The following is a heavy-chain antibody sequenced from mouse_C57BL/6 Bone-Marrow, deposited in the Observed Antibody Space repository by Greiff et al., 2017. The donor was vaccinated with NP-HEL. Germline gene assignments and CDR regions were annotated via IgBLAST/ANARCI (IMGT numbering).Heavy chain of an antibody. J-gene: IGHJ3*01. V-gene: IGHV5-4*01. Sequence: EVQLQQSGGGLVKPGGSLKLSCAASGFTFSSYAMSWVRQTPEKRLEWVATISDGGSYTYYPDNVKGRFTISRDNAKNNLYLQMSHLKSEDTAMYYCARDLAYYSNYGFAYWGQGTLVTVSA. CDR1: GFTFSSYA. CDR2: ISDGGSYT. CDR3: ARDLAYYSNYGFAY. D-gene: IGHD2-5*01.